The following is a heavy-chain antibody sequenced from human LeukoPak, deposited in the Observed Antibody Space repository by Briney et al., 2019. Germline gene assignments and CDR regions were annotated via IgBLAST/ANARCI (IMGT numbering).Heavy chain of an antibody. CDR2: ISYDGSNK. CDR1: KFTFSSFA. V-gene: IGHV3-30-3*01. CDR3: ATGVTAMGDY. J-gene: IGHJ4*02. D-gene: IGHD2-21*02. Sequence: GGSLRLSCAASKFTFSSFAIHWVRQAPGKGLEWVAVISYDGSNKYYADSVKGRFTISRDNSKNTLYLQMSSLRAEDTAVYYCATGVTAMGDYWGQGTLVTVSS.